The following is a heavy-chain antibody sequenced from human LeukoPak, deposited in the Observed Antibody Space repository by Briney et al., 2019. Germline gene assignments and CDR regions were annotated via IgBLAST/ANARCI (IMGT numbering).Heavy chain of an antibody. CDR3: AREGTVAGNWYFDL. Sequence: SETLSLTCTVSGGSISSSSYYWGWIRQPPGKGLEWIGYIYYSGRTNYNPSLKSRVTISVDTSKNQFSLKLSSVTAADTAVYYCAREGTVAGNWYFDLWGRGTLVTVSS. D-gene: IGHD6-19*01. CDR1: GGSISSSSYY. V-gene: IGHV4-61*01. CDR2: IYYSGRT. J-gene: IGHJ2*01.